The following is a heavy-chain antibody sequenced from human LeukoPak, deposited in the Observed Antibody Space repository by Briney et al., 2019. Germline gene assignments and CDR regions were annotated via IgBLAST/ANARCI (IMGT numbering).Heavy chain of an antibody. V-gene: IGHV1-18*01. J-gene: IGHJ4*02. Sequence: ASVKVSCKASGYDFTSVGITWVRRAPGQGLEWMGWISPYNGNTRYAQKFQGRVAMTTDTSTTTAYMELRGLRFNDTAVYYCARAGSGSGWYFDYWGQATLASVSS. D-gene: IGHD6-19*01. CDR3: ARAGSGSGWYFDY. CDR1: GYDFTSVG. CDR2: ISPYNGNT.